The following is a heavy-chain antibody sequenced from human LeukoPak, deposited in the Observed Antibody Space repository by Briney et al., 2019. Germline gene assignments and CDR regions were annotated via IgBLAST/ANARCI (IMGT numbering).Heavy chain of an antibody. J-gene: IGHJ6*03. Sequence: ASVKVSCKASGYTFIDYYMHWVRQAPGQGLEWMGIINPSGGSTSYAQKFQGRVTMTRDMSTSTVYMELSSLRSEDTAVYYCARGYCSGGSCYFGPGGYYYYYYMDVWGKGTTVTVSS. D-gene: IGHD2-15*01. V-gene: IGHV1-46*01. CDR2: INPSGGST. CDR3: ARGYCSGGSCYFGPGGYYYYYYMDV. CDR1: GYTFIDYY.